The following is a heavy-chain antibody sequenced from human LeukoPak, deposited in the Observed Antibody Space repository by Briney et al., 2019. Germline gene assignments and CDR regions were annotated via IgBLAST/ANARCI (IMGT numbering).Heavy chain of an antibody. J-gene: IGHJ5*02. CDR3: LKDMFHYDSSGYP. CDR2: ISFDETRK. Sequence: GGSLRLSCAASGFTFSNYWMSWVRQAPGKGLEWVSVISFDETRKFYGDSVKGRFTISRDNSKNTVYLQMNNLRPEDTAVYYCLKDMFHYDSSGYPWGQGTLVIVSS. D-gene: IGHD3-22*01. CDR1: GFTFSNYW. V-gene: IGHV3-30*18.